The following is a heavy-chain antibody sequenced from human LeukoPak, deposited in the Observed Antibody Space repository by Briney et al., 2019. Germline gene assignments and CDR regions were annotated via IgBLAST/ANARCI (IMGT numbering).Heavy chain of an antibody. Sequence: SETLSLTCTVSGGSISSGGYYWSWIRQHPGKGLEWIGYIYYSGSTYYNPSLKSRITISVDTSKNQFSLKLSSVTAADTAVYYCARGRTYFYDSSGYPFDYWGQGTLVTVSS. V-gene: IGHV4-31*03. J-gene: IGHJ4*02. CDR2: IYYSGST. D-gene: IGHD3-22*01. CDR1: GGSISSGGYY. CDR3: ARGRTYFYDSSGYPFDY.